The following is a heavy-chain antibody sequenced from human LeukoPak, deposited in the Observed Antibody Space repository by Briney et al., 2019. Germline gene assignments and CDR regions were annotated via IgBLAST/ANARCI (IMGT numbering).Heavy chain of an antibody. CDR1: GFTFSSHG. CDR2: ISGSGGST. Sequence: GGSLRLSCAASGFTFSSHGMTWVRQAPGKGLDGVSAISGSGGSTYYADSAKGRSTISRDNSKNTLYLQMNSLRAEDTAVYYCAKFGLAGSGRYHDAFDIWGQGTMVTVSS. V-gene: IGHV3-23*01. J-gene: IGHJ3*02. D-gene: IGHD3-10*01. CDR3: AKFGLAGSGRYHDAFDI.